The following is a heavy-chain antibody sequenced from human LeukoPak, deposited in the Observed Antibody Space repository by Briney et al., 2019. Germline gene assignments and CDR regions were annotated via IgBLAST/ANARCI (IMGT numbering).Heavy chain of an antibody. J-gene: IGHJ6*02. Sequence: PGGSLRLSCAASGFTFSSYAMSWVRQAPGKGLEWVSAISGSGGSTYYADSVKGRFTISRDDSKNTLYLQMNSLRAEDTAVYYCAKDLPDTAMVTVYYYYGMDVWGQGTTVTASS. V-gene: IGHV3-23*01. CDR2: ISGSGGST. CDR1: GFTFSSYA. CDR3: AKDLPDTAMVTVYYYYGMDV. D-gene: IGHD5-18*01.